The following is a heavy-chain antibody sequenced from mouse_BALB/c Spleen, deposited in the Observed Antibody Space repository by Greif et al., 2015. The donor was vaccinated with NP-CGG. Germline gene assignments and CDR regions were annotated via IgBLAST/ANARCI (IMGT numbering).Heavy chain of an antibody. CDR2: IWSDGST. CDR1: GFSLTSYG. CDR3: ARQRGSSHYYAMDY. Sequence: VKLVESGPGLVAPSQSLSITCTISGFSLTSYGVHWVRQPPGKGLEWLVVIWSDGSTTYNSALKSRLSISKDNSKSQVFLKMNSLQTDDTAMYYCARQRGSSHYYAMDYWGQGTSVTVSS. D-gene: IGHD1-1*01. J-gene: IGHJ4*01. V-gene: IGHV2-6-1*01.